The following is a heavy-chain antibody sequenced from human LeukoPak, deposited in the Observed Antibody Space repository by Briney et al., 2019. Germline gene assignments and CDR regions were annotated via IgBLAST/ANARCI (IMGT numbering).Heavy chain of an antibody. CDR3: ARDYSFSHDH. V-gene: IGHV3-74*01. CDR2: IKSDESST. J-gene: IGHJ4*02. D-gene: IGHD5-18*01. CDR1: GFSFSRYS. Sequence: PGRCLRLSCAASGFSFSRYSIHWVRQAPGKGLEWVSRIKSDESSTTYADSVKGLFTISRDNAKNTVYLQMSSLRAEDTAVYYCARDYSFSHDHWGQGTLVTVSS.